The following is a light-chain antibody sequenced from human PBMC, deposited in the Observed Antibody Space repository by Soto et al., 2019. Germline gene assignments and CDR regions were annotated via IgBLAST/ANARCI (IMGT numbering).Light chain of an antibody. CDR2: DNS. J-gene: IGLJ3*02. CDR1: TSNIGNNY. V-gene: IGLV1-51*01. Sequence: QSVLTQPPSVSAAPGQKVTISCSGNTSNIGNNYVSWYQILPGTTPKLVIFDNSQRPSGIPDRFSGSKSGTSATLGVAGFQTGDEADYYCGTWDSILSSVVFGGGTKVTVL. CDR3: GTWDSILSSVV.